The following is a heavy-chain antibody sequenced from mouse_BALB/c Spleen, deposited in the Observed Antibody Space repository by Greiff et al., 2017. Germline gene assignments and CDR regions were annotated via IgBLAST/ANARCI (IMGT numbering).Heavy chain of an antibody. V-gene: IGHV1-63*02. D-gene: IGHD4-1*01. Sequence: VQVVESGAELVRPGTSVKISCKASGYTFTNYWLGWVKQRPGHGLEWIGDIYPGGGYTNYNEKFKGKATLTADTSSSTAYMQLSSLTSEDSAVYFCAKLGRYFDYWGQGTTLTVSS. CDR3: AKLGRYFDY. CDR2: IYPGGGYT. CDR1: GYTFTNYW. J-gene: IGHJ2*01.